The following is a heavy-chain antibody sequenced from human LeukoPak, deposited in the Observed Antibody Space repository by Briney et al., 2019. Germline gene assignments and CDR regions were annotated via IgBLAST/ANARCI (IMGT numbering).Heavy chain of an antibody. CDR2: INPNSGGT. Sequence: ASVKVSCKASGGTFSSYAISWVRQAPGQGLEWMGWINPNSGGTNYAQKFQGRVTVTRDTSISTAYMELGRLRSDDTAMYYCARDLDGDFPYFDYWGQGTLVTVSS. V-gene: IGHV1-2*02. D-gene: IGHD4-17*01. J-gene: IGHJ4*02. CDR3: ARDLDGDFPYFDY. CDR1: GGTFSSYA.